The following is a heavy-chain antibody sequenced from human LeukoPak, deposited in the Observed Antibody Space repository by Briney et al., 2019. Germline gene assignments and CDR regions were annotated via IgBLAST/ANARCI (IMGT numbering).Heavy chain of an antibody. Sequence: SQTLSLTCTISGDSVSSSTTGWNWIRQSPSRGLEWLGRTYYKSSWSYDYVVSVKSRITVYPDTSKNQFSLLLNSVTPEDTAVYYCARGYLNGGFDSWGQGTLVTVSS. CDR2: TYYKSSWSY. V-gene: IGHV6-1*01. D-gene: IGHD1-1*01. CDR3: ARGYLNGGFDS. CDR1: GDSVSSSTTG. J-gene: IGHJ4*02.